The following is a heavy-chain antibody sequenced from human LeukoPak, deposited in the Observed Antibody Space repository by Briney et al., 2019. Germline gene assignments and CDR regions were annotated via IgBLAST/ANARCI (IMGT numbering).Heavy chain of an antibody. CDR3: VKPYCSSTRCYNWFDP. V-gene: IGHV3-64D*06. CDR2: ISSNSGST. Sequence: GGSLRLSCSASGFTFSSYGMHWVRQAPGKGLEYVSSISSNSGSTYYADSVKGRFTISRDNSKNPLYLQMSSLRAEATAVYYCVKPYCSSTRCYNWFDPWGQGALVTVSS. CDR1: GFTFSSYG. D-gene: IGHD2-2*01. J-gene: IGHJ5*02.